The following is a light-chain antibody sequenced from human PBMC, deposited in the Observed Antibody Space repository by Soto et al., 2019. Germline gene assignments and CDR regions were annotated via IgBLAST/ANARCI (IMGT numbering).Light chain of an antibody. CDR2: TTS. CDR1: QSIGVW. CDR3: QYYDNYSWT. J-gene: IGKJ1*01. Sequence: DIQLTQSPSTLSASVGDRVTITCRASQSIGVWLTWYQQKPGKAPNFLIYTTSTLESGVPSRFSGSGSGTEFTLTISSLQPDDFATYHCQYYDNYSWTVGQGTKVEIK. V-gene: IGKV1-5*03.